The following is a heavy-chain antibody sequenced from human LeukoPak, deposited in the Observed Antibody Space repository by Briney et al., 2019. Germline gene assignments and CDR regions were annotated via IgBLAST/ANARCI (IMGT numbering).Heavy chain of an antibody. CDR3: ARDRWYGSGIFDY. CDR2: IYYSGST. CDR1: GGSISSYY. J-gene: IGHJ4*02. V-gene: IGHV4-59*01. Sequence: SETLSLTCTVSGGSISSYYWSWIRQPPGKGLEWIGYIYYSGSTNYNPSLKSRVTISVDTSKNQFSLKLSSVTAADTAVYYCARDRWYGSGIFDYWGQGTLVTVSS. D-gene: IGHD3-10*01.